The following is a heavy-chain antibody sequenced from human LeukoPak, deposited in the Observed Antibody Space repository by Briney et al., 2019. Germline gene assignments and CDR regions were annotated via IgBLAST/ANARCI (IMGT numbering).Heavy chain of an antibody. CDR2: IYYCGST. CDR3: ARHYRFQQLGSFDS. CDR1: GGSLSSYY. V-gene: IGHV4-59*08. D-gene: IGHD6-13*01. J-gene: IGHJ4*02. Sequence: SETLSLTCTVSGGSLSSYYWSWIRQPPGKGLEWIGYIYYCGSTNYNPSLKSRVTISVDTSKNQFSLKLSSVTAADRAVYYCARHYRFQQLGSFDSWGQRTLVTVSS.